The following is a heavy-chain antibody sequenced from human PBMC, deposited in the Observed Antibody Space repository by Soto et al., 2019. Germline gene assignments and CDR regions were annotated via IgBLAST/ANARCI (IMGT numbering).Heavy chain of an antibody. CDR2: SSAYNVNT. CDR1: GYTFTSYG. V-gene: IGHV1-18*01. J-gene: IGHJ4*02. Sequence: QVQLVQSGAEVKKPGASVKVACKASGYTFTSYGIIWVRQAPGQGLEWMGWSSAYNVNTTYAQKLQGRVTTTTGTTTSAAYMELRSLRSDDTAVYYCVRGDLDYGDFDYWVQGALVTVSS. CDR3: VRGDLDYGDFDY. D-gene: IGHD4-17*01.